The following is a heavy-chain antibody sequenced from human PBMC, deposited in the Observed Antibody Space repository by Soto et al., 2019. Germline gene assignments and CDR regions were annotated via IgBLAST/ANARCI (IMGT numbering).Heavy chain of an antibody. J-gene: IGHJ6*02. CDR3: ARDLHSSGWYYYGMDV. CDR2: ISSSSSYI. CDR1: GFTFSSYS. D-gene: IGHD6-19*01. V-gene: IGHV3-21*01. Sequence: PGGSLRLSCAASGFTFSSYSMNWVRQAPGKGLEWVSSISSSSSYIYYADSVKGRFTISRDNAKNSLYLQMNSLRAEDTAVYYCARDLHSSGWYYYGMDVWGQGTTVTVSS.